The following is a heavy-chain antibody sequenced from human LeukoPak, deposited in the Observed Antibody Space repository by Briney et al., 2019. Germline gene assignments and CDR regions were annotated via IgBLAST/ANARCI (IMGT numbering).Heavy chain of an antibody. CDR1: GFTFRSYS. V-gene: IGHV3-21*01. D-gene: IGHD3-16*02. CDR2: ISSSSSYI. Sequence: PGGSLRLSCAASGFTFRSYSMNWVRQAPGKGLEWVSSISSSSSYIYYADSVKGRFTISRDNAKNSLYLQMNSLRAEDTAVYYCAIITFGGVIVQPFDYWGQGTLVTVSS. CDR3: AIITFGGVIVQPFDY. J-gene: IGHJ4*02.